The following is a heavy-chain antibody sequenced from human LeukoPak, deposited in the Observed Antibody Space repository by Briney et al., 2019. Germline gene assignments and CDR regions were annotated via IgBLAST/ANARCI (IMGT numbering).Heavy chain of an antibody. CDR1: GYTFTSYD. J-gene: IGHJ4*02. CDR2: MNPNSANT. D-gene: IGHD6-6*01. V-gene: IGHV1-8*03. Sequence: GASVKVSCKASGYTFTSYDINWVRQATGQGLEWMEWMNPNSANTGYAQKFQGRVTITRNTSISTAYMELSSLRSEDTAVYFCARARWQLVPYFDSWGQGTLVTVSS. CDR3: ARARWQLVPYFDS.